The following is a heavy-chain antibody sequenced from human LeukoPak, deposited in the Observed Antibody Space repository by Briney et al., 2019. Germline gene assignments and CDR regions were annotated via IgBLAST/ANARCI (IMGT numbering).Heavy chain of an antibody. D-gene: IGHD3-16*02. V-gene: IGHV1-2*02. CDR1: GYTFTGYY. Sequence: RASVKVSCKASGYTFTGYYLHWVRQAPGQGLEWMGWINPSSGDTKYAQKFQGRVTMTRDTSISTAYMELSRLTSDDTVVYYCAKSSPTKGGELSPFDYWGQGTLVTVSS. CDR2: INPSSGDT. CDR3: AKSSPTKGGELSPFDY. J-gene: IGHJ4*02.